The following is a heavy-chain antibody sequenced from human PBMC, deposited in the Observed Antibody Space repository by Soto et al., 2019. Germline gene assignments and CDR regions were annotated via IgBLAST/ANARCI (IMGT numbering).Heavy chain of an antibody. CDR2: IYYSGST. Sequence: SETLSLTCTVSGGSISSGDYYWSWIRQPPGKGLEWIGYIYYSGSTYYNPSLKSRVTISVDTSKNQFSLKLSSVTAADTAVYYCAGGTVDYAWLDPWGQGTLVTVSS. V-gene: IGHV4-30-4*01. CDR1: GGSISSGDYY. J-gene: IGHJ5*02. CDR3: AGGTVDYAWLDP. D-gene: IGHD4-17*01.